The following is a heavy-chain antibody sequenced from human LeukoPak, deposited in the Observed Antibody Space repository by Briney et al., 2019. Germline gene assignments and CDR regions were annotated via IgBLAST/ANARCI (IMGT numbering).Heavy chain of an antibody. Sequence: GGSLRLSCAASGFTVSSNYMSWVRQAPGKGLEWVSVIYSGGSTYYADSVKGRFTISRDNSKNTLYLQMNSLRAEDTAVYYCARGFRITMIVVVITGFDYWGQGTLVTVSS. V-gene: IGHV3-53*05. CDR2: IYSGGST. CDR1: GFTVSSNY. J-gene: IGHJ4*02. D-gene: IGHD3-22*01. CDR3: ARGFRITMIVVVITGFDY.